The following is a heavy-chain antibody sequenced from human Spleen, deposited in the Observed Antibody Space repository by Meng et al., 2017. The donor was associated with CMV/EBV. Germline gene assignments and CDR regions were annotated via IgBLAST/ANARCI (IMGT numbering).Heavy chain of an antibody. CDR3: AKDYSSSTDYYYYYGMDV. V-gene: IGHV3-21*04. CDR2: SSSSSSYI. D-gene: IGHD6-13*01. J-gene: IGHJ6*02. Sequence: GESLKISCSASGFNFSDYSMNWVRQAPGKGLEWVASSSSSSSYIDYADSVKGRFTFSRDNAQNSLHLQMNSLRAEDTAVYYCAKDYSSSTDYYYYYGMDVWGQGTTVTVSS. CDR1: GFNFSDYS.